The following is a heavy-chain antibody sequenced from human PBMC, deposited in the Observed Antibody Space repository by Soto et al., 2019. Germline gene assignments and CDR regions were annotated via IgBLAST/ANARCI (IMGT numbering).Heavy chain of an antibody. CDR3: ARDAGYCSSTSCYPLGYFDY. J-gene: IGHJ4*02. V-gene: IGHV3-33*01. CDR2: IWYDGSNK. D-gene: IGHD2-2*01. Sequence: PGGSLRLSCAASGFTFSSYGMHWVRQAPGKGLEWVAVIWYDGSNKYYADSVKGRFTISRDNSKNTLYLQMNSLRAEDTAVYYCARDAGYCSSTSCYPLGYFDYWGQGTLVTVSS. CDR1: GFTFSSYG.